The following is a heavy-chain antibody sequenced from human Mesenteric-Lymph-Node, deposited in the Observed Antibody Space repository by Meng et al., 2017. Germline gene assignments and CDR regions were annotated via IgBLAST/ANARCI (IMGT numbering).Heavy chain of an antibody. J-gene: IGHJ4*02. V-gene: IGHV6-1*01. Sequence: QFQLQQSAPGLVEPSQTLSLTCAISGDSVSRNSAAWHWIRQSPSRGSEWMGMTCYRSKWYYDYAVSVKSRITINPDKSRNQFSLQLNSVTPEDTAVYYCASWYFNYWGQGTLVTVSS. CDR3: ASWYFNY. CDR2: TCYRSKWYY. CDR1: GDSVSRNSAA.